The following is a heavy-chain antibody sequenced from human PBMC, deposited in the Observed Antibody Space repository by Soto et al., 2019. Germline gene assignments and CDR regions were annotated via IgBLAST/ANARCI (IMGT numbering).Heavy chain of an antibody. D-gene: IGHD3-10*01. Sequence: EVELLESGGGLVQPGGSLRLSCAASGFTFSSYAMSWVRQAPGKGLEWVSAISGSGGSTYYADSVKGRFTISRDNSKNTLYLQMNSLRAEDTAVYYCAKDLTMVRGVFDYWGQGTLVTVSS. CDR1: GFTFSSYA. CDR3: AKDLTMVRGVFDY. J-gene: IGHJ4*02. V-gene: IGHV3-23*01. CDR2: ISGSGGST.